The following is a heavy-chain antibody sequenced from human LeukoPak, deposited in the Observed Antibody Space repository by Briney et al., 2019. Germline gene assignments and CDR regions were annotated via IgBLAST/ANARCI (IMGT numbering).Heavy chain of an antibody. CDR1: GFLFSRYR. V-gene: IGHV3-21*01. CDR3: ARALLDDDGGYHEAFDI. CDR2: LSSTSSAI. Sequence: GGSLRLSCAASGFLFSRYRMNWVRQAPEKGLEWVSSLSSTSSAINTAGSVKGRFIISRDNAKNSLYLQMNSLRAEDTAVYYCARALLDDDGGYHEAFDIWGQGTMVIVSS. J-gene: IGHJ3*02. D-gene: IGHD4-17*01.